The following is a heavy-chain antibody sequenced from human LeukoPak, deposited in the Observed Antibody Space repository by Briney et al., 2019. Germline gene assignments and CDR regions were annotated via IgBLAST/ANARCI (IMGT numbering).Heavy chain of an antibody. CDR3: TTESSGSLPY. J-gene: IGHJ4*02. V-gene: IGHV3-15*07. CDR2: IKNKADRGEI. Sequence: GGSLRLSCAASGFSFSDAYINWVRQIPGTGLEWVGLIKNKADRGEIEYAAPVKDRFTISRDDSKNTVYLQMSSLKTEDTAVYYCTTESSGSLPYWGQGTLVTVSS. D-gene: IGHD1-26*01. CDR1: GFSFSDAY.